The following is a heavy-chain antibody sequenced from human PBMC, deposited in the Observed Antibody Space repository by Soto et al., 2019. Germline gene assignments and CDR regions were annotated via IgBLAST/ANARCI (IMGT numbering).Heavy chain of an antibody. CDR3: ARDRLRSYDSSGFCT. V-gene: IGHV1-18*01. CDR1: GDRFSFYG. Sequence: GAPVKVSCKASGDRFSFYGLNWVRQAPGQGLEWMGWINPSDGNRNFAQKFEDRVTMTTATSTNTVFLELRSLKSDDTAIYYCARDRLRSYDSSGFCTWGQRTMVTVSS. D-gene: IGHD3-22*01. J-gene: IGHJ5*02. CDR2: INPSDGNR.